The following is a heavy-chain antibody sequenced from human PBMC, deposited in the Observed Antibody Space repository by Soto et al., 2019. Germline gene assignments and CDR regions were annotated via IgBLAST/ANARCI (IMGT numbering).Heavy chain of an antibody. D-gene: IGHD4-17*01. V-gene: IGHV4-59*01. CDR2: IYYSGST. CDR3: ARSNGDYGDD. Sequence: PSETLSLTCTVSGDSISSYYWSWIRQPPGKGLEWIGYIYYSGSTNYNPSLKSRVTISVDTSKNQFSLKLSSVTAADTAVYYCARSNGDYGDDRSQGTSVTVSS. CDR1: GDSISSYY. J-gene: IGHJ4*02.